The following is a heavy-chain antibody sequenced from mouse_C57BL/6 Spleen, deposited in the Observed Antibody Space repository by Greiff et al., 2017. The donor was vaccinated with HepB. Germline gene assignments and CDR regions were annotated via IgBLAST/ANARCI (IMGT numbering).Heavy chain of an antibody. CDR1: GFTFSSSA. CDR3: TRLHDRPTKPMDY. D-gene: IGHD2-12*01. J-gene: IGHJ4*01. Sequence: VESGEGLVKPGGSLKLSCAASGFTFSSSAMSWVRQNPEKRLEWVAYISSGGDYIYYADTVKGRFTISRDNARNTLYLQMSSLKSEDTAIYYCTRLHDRPTKPMDYWGQVPSVTVSS. CDR2: ISSGGDYI. V-gene: IGHV5-9-1*02.